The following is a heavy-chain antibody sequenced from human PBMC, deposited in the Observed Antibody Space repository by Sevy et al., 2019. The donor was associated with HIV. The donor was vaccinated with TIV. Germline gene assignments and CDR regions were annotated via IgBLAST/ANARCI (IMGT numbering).Heavy chain of an antibody. CDR2: IYTSGST. Sequence: SDTLSLTCTVSGGSISSYYWSWIRQPAGKGLEWIGRIYTSGSTNYNPSLKSRVTMSVDTSKNQFSLKLSSVTAADTAVYYCARGPRTGSYSGGHFDYWGQGTLVTVSS. V-gene: IGHV4-4*07. CDR1: GGSISSYY. J-gene: IGHJ4*02. CDR3: ARGPRTGSYSGGHFDY. D-gene: IGHD3-10*01.